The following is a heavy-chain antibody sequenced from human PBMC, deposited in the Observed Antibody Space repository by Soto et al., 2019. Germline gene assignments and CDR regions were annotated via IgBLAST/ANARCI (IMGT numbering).Heavy chain of an antibody. J-gene: IGHJ6*02. CDR1: GGTFSSYA. CDR2: IIPIFGTA. D-gene: IGHD6-6*01. CDR3: ARGRAGGQLRYYYGMDV. Sequence: QVQLVQSGAEVKKPGSSVKVSCKASGGTFSSYAISWVRQAPGQGLEWMGGIIPIFGTANYAQKFQGRVTITADESTSKAYLELSSLRSEDTAVYYCARGRAGGQLRYYYGMDVWGQGTTVTVSS. V-gene: IGHV1-69*01.